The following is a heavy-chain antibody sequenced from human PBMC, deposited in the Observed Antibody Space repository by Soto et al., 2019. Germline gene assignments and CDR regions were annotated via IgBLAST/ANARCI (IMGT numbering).Heavy chain of an antibody. Sequence: QLQLQESGPGLVKPSETLSLTCTVSGGSISSSSYYWGWIRQPPGKGLEWIGSIYYSGSTYYNPSLKSRVTISVDTSKNQFSLKLSSVTAADTAVYYCARHGYYDILTGYYSWFDPWGQGTLVTVSS. CDR2: IYYSGST. J-gene: IGHJ5*02. V-gene: IGHV4-39*01. D-gene: IGHD3-9*01. CDR1: GGSISSSSYY. CDR3: ARHGYYDILTGYYSWFDP.